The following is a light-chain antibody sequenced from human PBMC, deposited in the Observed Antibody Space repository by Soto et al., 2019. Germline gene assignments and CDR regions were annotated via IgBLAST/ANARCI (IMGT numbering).Light chain of an antibody. Sequence: QSALTQPASVSGSPGQSITISCTGTSSDVGSYNLVSWYQQHPGKAPKLMIYEGSKRPSGVSNRFSGSKSGNTASLTISGLQAEDDADYYCCSYAGSRRVFGTGTKLTVL. CDR2: EGS. V-gene: IGLV2-23*01. CDR1: SSDVGSYNL. CDR3: CSYAGSRRV. J-gene: IGLJ1*01.